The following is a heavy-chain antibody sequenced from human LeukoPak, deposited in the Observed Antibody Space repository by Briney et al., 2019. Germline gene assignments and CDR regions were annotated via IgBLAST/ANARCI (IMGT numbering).Heavy chain of an antibody. CDR1: GGSISNYY. Sequence: SETLSLTCTVSGGSISNYYWTWIRQPPGKGLELIGYIHYSGSTYYNPSLKSRVTISVDMSQNQFSLKMTSVTAADTAVYYCARKGEHIYDSGNLWPAWVDLWGQGTLVTVSS. J-gene: IGHJ5*02. V-gene: IGHV4-59*01. CDR3: ARKGEHIYDSGNLWPAWVDL. CDR2: IHYSGST. D-gene: IGHD3-10*01.